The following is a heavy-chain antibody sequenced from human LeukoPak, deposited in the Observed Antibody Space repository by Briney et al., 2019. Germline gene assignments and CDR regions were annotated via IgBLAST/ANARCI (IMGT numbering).Heavy chain of an antibody. CDR2: IYYSGNT. CDR1: GGSFGGYY. V-gene: IGHV4-39*01. D-gene: IGHD3/OR15-3a*01. Sequence: SETLSLTCGVYGGSFGGYYWGWIRQPPGKGLEWIGSIYYSGNTYYNASLKSQVSISIDTSKNQFSLRLTSVTAADTAVYYCARQTGSGLFILPGGQGTLVTVSS. CDR3: ARQTGSGLFILP. J-gene: IGHJ4*02.